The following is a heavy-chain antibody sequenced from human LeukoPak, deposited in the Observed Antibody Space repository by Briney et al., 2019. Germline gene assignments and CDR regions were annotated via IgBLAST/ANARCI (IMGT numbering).Heavy chain of an antibody. V-gene: IGHV3-30-3*01. CDR2: ISYDGSNK. Sequence: GGSLRLSCAASGFTFSSYAMHWVRQAPGKGLEWVAVISYDGSNKYYADSVKGRFTISRDNSKNTLYLQMNSLRAEDTAVYSCARAPRYYYDSSGYDFYFDYWGQGTLVTVSS. CDR3: ARAPRYYYDSSGYDFYFDY. D-gene: IGHD3-22*01. J-gene: IGHJ4*02. CDR1: GFTFSSYA.